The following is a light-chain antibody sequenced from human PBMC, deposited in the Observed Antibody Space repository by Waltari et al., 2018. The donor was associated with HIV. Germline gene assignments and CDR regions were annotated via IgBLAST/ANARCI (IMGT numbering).Light chain of an antibody. CDR3: QQYNKWPWT. V-gene: IGKV3-15*01. J-gene: IGKJ1*01. CDR1: QNVGNK. CDR2: ATS. Sequence: EIVMTQSPVTLSVSPGERATLSCRASQNVGNKIVWYQRRPGQSPRLIMFATSVRATDVSARFSGSGSGTEFTLTISSLQSEDFAIYYCQQYNKWPWTFGQGTKVEIK.